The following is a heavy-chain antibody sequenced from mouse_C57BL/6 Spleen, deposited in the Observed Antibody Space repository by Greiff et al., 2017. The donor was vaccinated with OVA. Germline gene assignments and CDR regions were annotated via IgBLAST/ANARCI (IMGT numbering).Heavy chain of an antibody. D-gene: IGHD1-3*01. V-gene: IGHV1-82*01. CDR2: IYPGDGDT. J-gene: IGHJ2*01. CDR1: GYAFSSSW. Sequence: VQLQQSGPELVKPGASVKISCKASGYAFSSSWMNWVKQRPGTGLEWIGRIYPGDGDTNYNGKFKGKATLTADKSSSTAYMQLSSLTSEDSAVYFCARRGSKGIYFDYWGQGTTLTVSS. CDR3: ARRGSKGIYFDY.